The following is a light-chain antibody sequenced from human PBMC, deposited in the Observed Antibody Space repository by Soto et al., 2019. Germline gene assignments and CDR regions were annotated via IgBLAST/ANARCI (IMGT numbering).Light chain of an antibody. CDR2: AAS. Sequence: EIVLTQSPGTLSLSPGERATLSCRASQSVSSNFLAWYQQKPGQAPRLLIYAASSRATGIPDRFSGSGSGTDFTLTISRLEPEDFAVYYCQPYGSSPRTFGPGTKVDI. CDR1: QSVSSNF. CDR3: QPYGSSPRT. J-gene: IGKJ3*01. V-gene: IGKV3-20*01.